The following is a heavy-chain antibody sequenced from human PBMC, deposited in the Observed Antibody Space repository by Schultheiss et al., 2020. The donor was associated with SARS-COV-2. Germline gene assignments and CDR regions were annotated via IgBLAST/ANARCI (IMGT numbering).Heavy chain of an antibody. CDR1: GFTFSSYG. V-gene: IGHV3-21*05. D-gene: IGHD6-19*01. CDR3: ARDDYLAVAATHSFHY. Sequence: GGSLRLSCAASGFTFSSYGMHWVRQAPGKGLEWISYISGSSSYTNYADSVKGRFTVSRDNAKSSLHLQMDSLRVEDTAVYYCARDDYLAVAATHSFHYWGQGTLVTVSS. CDR2: ISGSSSYT. J-gene: IGHJ4*02.